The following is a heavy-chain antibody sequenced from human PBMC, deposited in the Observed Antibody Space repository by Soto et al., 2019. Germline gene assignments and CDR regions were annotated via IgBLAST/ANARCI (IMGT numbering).Heavy chain of an antibody. CDR1: GGSISSGGYS. D-gene: IGHD3-9*01. CDR3: ARGPVYDITQIDY. CDR2: IYHSGST. J-gene: IGHJ4*02. Sequence: SETLSLTCAVSGGSISSGGYSWSWIRQPPGKGLEWIGYIYHSGSTYYNPSLRSRVTISIDRSKNQFSLKLSSVTAADTAVYYCARGPVYDITQIDYWGQGALVTVS. V-gene: IGHV4-30-2*01.